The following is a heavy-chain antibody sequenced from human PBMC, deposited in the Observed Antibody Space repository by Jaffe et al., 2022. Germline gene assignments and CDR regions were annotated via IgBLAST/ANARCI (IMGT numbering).Heavy chain of an antibody. CDR3: AKDGTSTWPCYMDV. CDR1: GFTFSSYG. D-gene: IGHD1-1*01. J-gene: IGHJ6*03. CDR2: IRYDGSNK. V-gene: IGHV3-30*02. Sequence: QVQLVESGGGVVQPGGSLRLSCAASGFTFSSYGMHWVRQAPGKGLEWVAFIRYDGSNKYYADSVKGRFTISRDNSKNTLYLQMNSLRAEDTAVYYCAKDGTSTWPCYMDVWGKGTTVTVSS.